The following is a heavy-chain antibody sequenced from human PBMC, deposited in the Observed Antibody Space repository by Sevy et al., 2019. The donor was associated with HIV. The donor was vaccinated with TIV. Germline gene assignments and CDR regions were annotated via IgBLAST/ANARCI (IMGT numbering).Heavy chain of an antibody. J-gene: IGHJ6*03. CDR2: INSDGSST. CDR3: ARGSSYYYYMDV. Sequence: GGSLRLSCAASGFTFSSYWMHWVRQAPGKGLVWVSRINSDGSSTSYADSVKGRFTISRDNAKNTLYLLMNSLRAEDTAVYYCARGSSYYYYMDVWGKGTTVTVSS. CDR1: GFTFSSYW. V-gene: IGHV3-74*01.